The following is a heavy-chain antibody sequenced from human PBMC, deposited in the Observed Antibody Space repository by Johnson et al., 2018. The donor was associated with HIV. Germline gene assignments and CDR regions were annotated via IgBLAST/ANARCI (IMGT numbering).Heavy chain of an antibody. D-gene: IGHD5-18*01. J-gene: IGHJ3*02. Sequence: GSLRLSCAASGSNFDDYGMSWVRQAPGKGLEWVSGINWNGGSTGYADSVKGRFTISRDNAKNSLYLQMNSLRAEDTALYYCARGRRVGYTTYDAFDIWGQGTMVTVSS. CDR2: INWNGGST. V-gene: IGHV3-20*04. CDR1: GSNFDDYG. CDR3: ARGRRVGYTTYDAFDI.